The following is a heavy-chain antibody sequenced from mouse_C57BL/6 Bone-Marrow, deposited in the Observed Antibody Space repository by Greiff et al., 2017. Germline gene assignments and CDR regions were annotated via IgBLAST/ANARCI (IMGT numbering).Heavy chain of an antibody. Sequence: DVKLQESGAELVRPGASVKLSCTASGFNIKDDYMHWVKQRPEQGLEWIGWIDPENGDTEYASKFQGKATITADTSSNTAYRQLSSLTSEDTAVYYCTPLLAGGYYAMDDWGQGTSVTVSS. CDR3: TPLLAGGYYAMDD. D-gene: IGHD6-1*01. CDR1: GFNIKDDY. J-gene: IGHJ4*01. V-gene: IGHV14-4*01. CDR2: IDPENGDT.